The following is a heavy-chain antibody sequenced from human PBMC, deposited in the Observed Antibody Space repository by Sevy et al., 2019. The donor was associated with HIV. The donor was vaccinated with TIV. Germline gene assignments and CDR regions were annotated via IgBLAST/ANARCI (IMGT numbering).Heavy chain of an antibody. CDR2: ITSTGGST. D-gene: IGHD2-15*01. CDR3: AKRYCSAGICKGVVDH. Sequence: GGSLRLSCAASGFTFDNYGMSWVRQAPGKGLEWVSAITSTGGSTYYTDSVKGRFTISRDNSKNTLYLQINSLRAEDTAVYYCAKRYCSAGICKGVVDHWGKGTLVTVSS. CDR1: GFTFDNYG. V-gene: IGHV3-23*01. J-gene: IGHJ4*02.